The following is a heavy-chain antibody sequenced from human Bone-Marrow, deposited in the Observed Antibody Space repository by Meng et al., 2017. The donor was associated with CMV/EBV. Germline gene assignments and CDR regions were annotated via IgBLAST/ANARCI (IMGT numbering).Heavy chain of an antibody. D-gene: IGHD6-19*01. J-gene: IGHJ4*02. CDR1: GYTFTSYD. V-gene: IGHV1-8*03. CDR2: MNPNSGNT. Sequence: ASVKVSCKASGYTFTSYDINWVRQATGQGLEWMGWMNPNSGNTGYAQKFQGRVTITRNTSISTAYMELSSLRSDDTAVYYCARVSHSSSGWRGPFDYWGQGTLVTVSS. CDR3: ARVSHSSSGWRGPFDY.